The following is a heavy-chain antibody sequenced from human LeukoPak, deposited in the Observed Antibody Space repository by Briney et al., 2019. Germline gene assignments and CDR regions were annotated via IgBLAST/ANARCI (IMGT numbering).Heavy chain of an antibody. J-gene: IGHJ5*02. CDR3: ARDGGYYDFWSGYFGYNWFDP. D-gene: IGHD3-3*01. CDR1: GLTFSSCS. V-gene: IGHV3-21*01. CDR2: ISSSSSYI. Sequence: GGSLRLSCAASGLTFSSCSMNWVRQAPGKGLEWVSSISSSSSYIYYADSVKGRFTISRDNAKNSLYLQMNSLRAEDTAVYYCARDGGYYDFWSGYFGYNWFDPWGQGTLVTVSS.